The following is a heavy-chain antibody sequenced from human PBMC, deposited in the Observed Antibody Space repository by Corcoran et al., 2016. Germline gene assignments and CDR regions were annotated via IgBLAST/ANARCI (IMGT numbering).Heavy chain of an antibody. CDR3: AGDGEVQRFLEWVDAFDI. CDR2: IKQDGSDK. Sequence: EVQLVESGGGLVQSGGSLRLSCAASGFTFSSYWMTWVRQAPGKGLEWVANIKQDGSDKYYVDSVKGRFTISRDNAKSSLYLQMNSLRVEDTAVYYCAGDGEVQRFLEWVDAFDIWGQGTLVTVSS. CDR1: GFTFSSYW. V-gene: IGHV3-7*01. J-gene: IGHJ3*02. D-gene: IGHD3-3*01.